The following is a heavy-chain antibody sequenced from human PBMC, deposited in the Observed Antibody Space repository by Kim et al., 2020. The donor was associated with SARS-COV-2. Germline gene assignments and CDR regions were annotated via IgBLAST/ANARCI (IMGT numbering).Heavy chain of an antibody. D-gene: IGHD3-3*01. Sequence: NDYAESVKRRITINPDTSKNQFSLHLNSVTPEDTAVYYCAKEMVYGAVIGWGQGTLVTVSS. J-gene: IGHJ4*02. V-gene: IGHV6-1*01. CDR2: N. CDR3: AKEMVYGAVIG.